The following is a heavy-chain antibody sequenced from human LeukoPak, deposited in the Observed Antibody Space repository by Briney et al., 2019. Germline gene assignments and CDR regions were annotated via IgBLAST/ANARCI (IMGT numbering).Heavy chain of an antibody. CDR1: GIAVSTNY. CDR2: IYSGGST. V-gene: IGHV3-53*05. D-gene: IGHD3-22*01. Sequence: GGSLRLSCAASGIAVSTNYMSWVRQAPGKGLEWVSVIYSGGSTYYPDSVKGRFTISRDSSQNTVYLLVNSLRPEDTAVYYCARLSDSSGYGAFDMWGQGTMVTVSS. J-gene: IGHJ3*02. CDR3: ARLSDSSGYGAFDM.